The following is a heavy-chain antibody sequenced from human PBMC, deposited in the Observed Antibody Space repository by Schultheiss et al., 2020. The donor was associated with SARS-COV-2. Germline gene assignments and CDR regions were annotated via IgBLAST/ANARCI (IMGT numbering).Heavy chain of an antibody. Sequence: GESLKISCAASGFTFSSYAMSWVRQAPGKGLEWVSAISGSGSTIYYADSVKGRFTISRDNAKNSLYLQMNSLRAVDTAVYYCAREGSGYYYYYAMDVWGQGTTVTVSS. CDR3: AREGSGYYYYYAMDV. CDR1: GFTFSSYA. D-gene: IGHD3-3*01. V-gene: IGHV3-23*01. CDR2: ISGSGSTI. J-gene: IGHJ6*02.